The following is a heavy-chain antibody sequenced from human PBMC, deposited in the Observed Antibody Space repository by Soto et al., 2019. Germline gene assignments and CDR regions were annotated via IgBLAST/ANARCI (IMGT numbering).Heavy chain of an antibody. CDR3: ARDQGGITIFGVVTAYYYYGMDV. CDR2: IYYSGST. CDR1: GGSISSGDYY. V-gene: IGHV4-30-4*01. J-gene: IGHJ6*02. Sequence: SATLSLTCTVSGGSISSGDYYWSWIRQPPGKGLEWIGYIYYSGSTYYNPSLKSRVTISVDTSKNQFSLKLSSVTAADTAVYYCARDQGGITIFGVVTAYYYYGMDVWGQGTTVTVSS. D-gene: IGHD3-3*01.